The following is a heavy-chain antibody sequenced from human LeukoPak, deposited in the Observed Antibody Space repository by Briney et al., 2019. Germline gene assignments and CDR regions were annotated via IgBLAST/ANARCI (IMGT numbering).Heavy chain of an antibody. D-gene: IGHD1-26*01. Sequence: PSETLSLTCTVPGHSISSYHWSWIPQPPGKGLEWIGSIYHSGSTYCNPSLKSPVTISVDTAKNQFSLKLSSVTAADTAMYYCARAPLPEDYFDYWGQGTLVTVSS. V-gene: IGHV4-38-2*02. CDR3: ARAPLPEDYFDY. CDR2: IYHSGST. CDR1: GHSISSYH. J-gene: IGHJ4*02.